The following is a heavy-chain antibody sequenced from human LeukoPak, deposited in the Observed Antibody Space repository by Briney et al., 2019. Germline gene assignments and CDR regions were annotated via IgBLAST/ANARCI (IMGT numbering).Heavy chain of an antibody. J-gene: IGHJ4*02. CDR2: MYPGDSDT. CDR3: ASGPGHSSGWYPDLDY. D-gene: IGHD6-19*01. V-gene: IGHV5-51*01. CDR1: GYTFTNYW. Sequence: GESLKISCKGSGYTFTNYWIGWVRQMPGKGLEWMGIMYPGDSDTRYSPSFQGQVTISADKSISTAYLQWSSLKASDTAMYYCASGPGHSSGWYPDLDYWGQGTLVTVSS.